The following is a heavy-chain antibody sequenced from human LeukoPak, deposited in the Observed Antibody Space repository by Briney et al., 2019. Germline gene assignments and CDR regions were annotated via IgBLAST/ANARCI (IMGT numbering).Heavy chain of an antibody. D-gene: IGHD1-26*01. CDR3: ARGAEVKWELLKPPEYWYFDL. CDR2: ISAYNGNT. CDR1: GYTFTSYG. Sequence: ASVKVSCTASGYTFTSYGISWVRQAPGQGLEWMGWISAYNGNTNYAQKLQGRVTMTTDTATSTAYMELRSLRSDDTAVYYCARGAEVKWELLKPPEYWYFDLWGRGTLVTVSS. J-gene: IGHJ2*01. V-gene: IGHV1-18*01.